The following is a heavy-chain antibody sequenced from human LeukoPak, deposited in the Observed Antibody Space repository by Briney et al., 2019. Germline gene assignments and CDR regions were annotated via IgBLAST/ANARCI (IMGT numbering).Heavy chain of an antibody. CDR3: ARPRDDNSGYYIS. V-gene: IGHV3-53*01. J-gene: IGHJ5*02. Sequence: QPGGSLRLSCAASGFTVSSSFMSWVRQAPGKGLEWVSLIYRGGTAYVADSVKGRFTVSRDISKNTLYLHMNSLRAEDTALYYCARPRDDNSGYYISWGQGSLVTVSS. CDR1: GFTVSSSF. D-gene: IGHD6-19*01. CDR2: IYRGGTA.